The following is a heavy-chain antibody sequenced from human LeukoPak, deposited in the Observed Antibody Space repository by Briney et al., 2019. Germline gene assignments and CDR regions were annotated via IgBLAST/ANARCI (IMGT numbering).Heavy chain of an antibody. CDR1: GGSISSSGYF. CDR3: VTRRPSMAFGY. CDR2: IFYGGST. V-gene: IGHV4-39*01. D-gene: IGHD2/OR15-2a*01. J-gene: IGHJ4*02. Sequence: SETLSLTCTVSGGSISSSGYFWGWIRQPPEKGLEWIGTIFYGGSTYYNPSLRSRVTISVDTSKNQFSLNLSSVTAADTAVYYCVTRRPSMAFGYWGQGTLVTVSS.